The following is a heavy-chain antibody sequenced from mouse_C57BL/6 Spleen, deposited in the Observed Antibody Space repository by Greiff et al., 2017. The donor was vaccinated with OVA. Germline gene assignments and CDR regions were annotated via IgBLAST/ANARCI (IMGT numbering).Heavy chain of an antibody. CDR3: ARYISGYWYFDV. V-gene: IGHV7-3*01. CDR1: GFTFTDYY. CDR2: IRNKANGYTT. Sequence: DVMLVESGGGLVQPGGSLSLSCAASGFTFTDYYMSWVRQPPGKALEWLGFIRNKANGYTTEYSASVKGRFTISRDNSQSILYLQMNALRAEDSATYYCARYISGYWYFDVWGTGTTVTVSS. D-gene: IGHD3-1*01. J-gene: IGHJ1*03.